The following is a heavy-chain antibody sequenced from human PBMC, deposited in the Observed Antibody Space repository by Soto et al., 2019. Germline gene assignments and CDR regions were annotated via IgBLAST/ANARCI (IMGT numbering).Heavy chain of an antibody. CDR1: GFTFSDYG. CDR2: VSGSGDSGTGDRT. Sequence: PVGSLRLSCSASGFTFSDYGMSWVRQAPGKGLEWVSGVSGSGDSGTGDRTYYTDSVKGRFTISRDNSKNTLYLQMNSLRVEDTAVYYCAKDEKGVIADYFDCWGQGTLVTVS. V-gene: IGHV3-23*01. D-gene: IGHD3-10*01. CDR3: AKDEKGVIADYFDC. J-gene: IGHJ4*02.